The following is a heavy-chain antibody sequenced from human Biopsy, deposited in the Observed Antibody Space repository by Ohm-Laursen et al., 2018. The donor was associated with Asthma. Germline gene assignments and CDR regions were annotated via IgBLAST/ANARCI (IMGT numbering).Heavy chain of an antibody. CDR2: IYSGGTS. Sequence: GSLRLSRTASGFAVSRDHMFWVRQAPGKGLEWVSVIYSGGTSHTADSVRGRFTISRDYFKNTLYLQMHSLRAEDTAVYYCARGDSSNWSHYYFDYWGQGTLVTVSS. CDR1: GFAVSRDH. V-gene: IGHV3-53*01. J-gene: IGHJ4*02. D-gene: IGHD3-22*01. CDR3: ARGDSSNWSHYYFDY.